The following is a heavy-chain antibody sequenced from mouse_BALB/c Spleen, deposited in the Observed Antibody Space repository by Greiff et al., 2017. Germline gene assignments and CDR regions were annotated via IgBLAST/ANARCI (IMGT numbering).Heavy chain of an antibody. CDR3: AIDPHESRFDY. Sequence: VQLQESGAELVRPGSSVKISCKASGYAFSSYWMNWVKQRPGQGLEWIGQIYPGDGDTNYNGKFKGKATLTADKSSSTAYMQLSSLTSEDSAVYFCAIDPHESRFDYWGQGTTLTVSS. J-gene: IGHJ2*01. CDR1: GYAFSSYW. CDR2: IYPGDGDT. V-gene: IGHV1-80*01.